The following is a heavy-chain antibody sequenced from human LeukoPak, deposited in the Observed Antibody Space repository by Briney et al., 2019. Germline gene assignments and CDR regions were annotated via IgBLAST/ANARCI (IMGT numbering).Heavy chain of an antibody. D-gene: IGHD1-26*01. V-gene: IGHV4-61*01. CDR1: GGSISSGSYY. CDR2: IFYSGTT. J-gene: IGHJ3*02. CDR3: ARFLRGATNALEI. Sequence: SETLSLTCTVSGGSISSGSYYWGWIRQPPGKGLEYIGFIFYSGTTNYNPSLKSRVTISVDTSKNQFSLKLSSVTAADTAVYYWARFLRGATNALEIWGQGTMVTVSS.